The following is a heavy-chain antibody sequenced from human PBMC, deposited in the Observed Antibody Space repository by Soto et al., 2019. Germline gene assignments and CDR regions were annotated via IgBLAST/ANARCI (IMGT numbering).Heavy chain of an antibody. J-gene: IGHJ5*02. V-gene: IGHV4-4*02. CDR3: ARVDIVLVPAAIRAGWFDP. CDR2: IYHSGST. D-gene: IGHD2-2*01. Sequence: QVQLQESGPGLVKPSGTLSLTCAVSGGSISSSNWWSWVRQPPGKGLEWIGEIYHSGSTNYNPSLKSRVTISVDKSKNQFSLKLISVTAADTAVYYCARVDIVLVPAAIRAGWFDPWGQGTLVTVSS. CDR1: GGSISSSNW.